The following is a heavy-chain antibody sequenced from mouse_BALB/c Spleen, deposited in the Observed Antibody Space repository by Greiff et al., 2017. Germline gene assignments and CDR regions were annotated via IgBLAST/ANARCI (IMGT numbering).Heavy chain of an antibody. Sequence: EVKVEESGGGLVQPGGSLKLSCAASGFTFSSYTMSWVRQTPEKRLEWVAYISSGSSTIYYADTVKGRFTISRDNPKNTLFLQMTSLRSEDTAMYYCAREGLRDAMDYWGQGTSVTVSS. D-gene: IGHD2-4*01. CDR2: ISSGSSTI. CDR3: AREGLRDAMDY. CDR1: GFTFSSYT. J-gene: IGHJ4*01. V-gene: IGHV5-12-2*01.